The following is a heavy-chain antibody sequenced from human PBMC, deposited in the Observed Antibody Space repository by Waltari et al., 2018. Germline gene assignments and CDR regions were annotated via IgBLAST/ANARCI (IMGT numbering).Heavy chain of an antibody. J-gene: IGHJ3*02. Sequence: QVQLQESGPGLVKPSETLSLTCTVSGGSISSYYWSWLRPPPGKGLEWIGYIYYSGSTNYNPSLKSRVTISVDTSKNQFSLKLSSVTAADTAVYYCASQQYCSGGSCYDFGAFDIWGQGTMVTVSS. CDR1: GGSISSYY. V-gene: IGHV4-59*01. CDR3: ASQQYCSGGSCYDFGAFDI. D-gene: IGHD2-15*01. CDR2: IYYSGST.